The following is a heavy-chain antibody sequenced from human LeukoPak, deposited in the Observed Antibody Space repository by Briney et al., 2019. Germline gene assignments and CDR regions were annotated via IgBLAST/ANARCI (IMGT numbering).Heavy chain of an antibody. CDR3: ATPYYDILTGYYTFDY. CDR2: IYYSGNT. CDR1: GGSISSSSYY. Sequence: SETLSLTCTVSGGSISSSSYYWGWIRQPPGKGLEWIGSIYYSGNTYYNPSLKSRATISVDTSKNQFSLKLSSVTAADTAVYYCATPYYDILTGYYTFDYWGQGTLVTVSS. V-gene: IGHV4-39*01. J-gene: IGHJ4*02. D-gene: IGHD3-9*01.